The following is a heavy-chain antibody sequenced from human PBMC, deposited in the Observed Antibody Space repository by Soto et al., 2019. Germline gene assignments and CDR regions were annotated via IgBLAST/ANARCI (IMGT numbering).Heavy chain of an antibody. V-gene: IGHV1-46*01. Sequence: QVQLVQSGAEVKKPGASVKVSCKASGYTFTSYYMHWVRLAPGQGLEWMGIINPDGGGTSYAQPFQGRVIMTRDPSTSTVYMEMSSLRSEDTAVYYCAVGGNYLSMDVWGHGTTVTVSS. J-gene: IGHJ6*02. D-gene: IGHD4-4*01. CDR2: INPDGGGT. CDR1: GYTFTSYY. CDR3: AVGGNYLSMDV.